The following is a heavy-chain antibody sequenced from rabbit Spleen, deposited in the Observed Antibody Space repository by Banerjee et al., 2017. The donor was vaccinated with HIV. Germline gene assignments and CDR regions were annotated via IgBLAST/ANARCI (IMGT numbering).Heavy chain of an antibody. CDR2: INSYTGRP. CDR1: GFSFSDRDV. CDR3: ARGSATMTMVITGYYFNL. V-gene: IGHV1S45*01. D-gene: IGHD2-1*01. J-gene: IGHJ4*01. Sequence: QEELEESGGGLVKPEGSLTLTCKASGFSFSDRDVMCWVRQAPGKGLEWIACINSYTGRPVYASWTKGPFTISRTASTTVTLQMTSLTAADTATYFCARGSATMTMVITGYYFNLWGPGTLVTVS.